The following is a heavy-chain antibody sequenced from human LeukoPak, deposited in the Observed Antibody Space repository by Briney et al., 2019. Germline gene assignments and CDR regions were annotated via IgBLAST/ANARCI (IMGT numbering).Heavy chain of an antibody. Sequence: SGGSLRLSCEASGFTFTSHWMSWVRQVPGKGLEWVAKINEDGREKYYVDSVKGRFTISRDNAKNSLYLQMNSLRAEDTAVYYCARDLGYWGQGTLVTVSS. V-gene: IGHV3-7*01. CDR1: GFTFTSHW. J-gene: IGHJ4*02. CDR2: INEDGREK. CDR3: ARDLGY.